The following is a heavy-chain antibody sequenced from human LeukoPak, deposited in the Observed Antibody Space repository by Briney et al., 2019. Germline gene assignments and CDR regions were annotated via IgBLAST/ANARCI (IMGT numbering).Heavy chain of an antibody. V-gene: IGHV3-9*01. CDR1: GFTFGDYA. CDR3: ARDDHNVLTDNFDH. J-gene: IGHJ4*02. D-gene: IGHD3-9*01. CDR2: INWDDGGI. Sequence: PGGSLRLSCAASGFTFGDYAMHWVRQAAGKGLEWVSVINWDDGGIVYAQSVRGRFTISRDNAKNTMYLQMNSLRPEDTALYYCARDDHNVLTDNFDHWGQGTLVTVSS.